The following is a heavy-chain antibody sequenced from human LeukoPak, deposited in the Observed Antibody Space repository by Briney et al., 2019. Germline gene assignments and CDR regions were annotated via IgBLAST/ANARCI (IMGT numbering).Heavy chain of an antibody. CDR2: ISGSGGST. CDR3: AREYRPEGTARSFDYYYYMDV. J-gene: IGHJ6*03. V-gene: IGHV3-23*01. Sequence: GGSLRLSCAASGFTFSSYGMSWVRQAPGKGLEWVSAISGSGGSTYYADSVKGRFTISRDNSKNTLYLQMNSLRAEDTAVYYCAREYRPEGTARSFDYYYYMDVWGKGTTVTVSS. D-gene: IGHD6-6*01. CDR1: GFTFSSYG.